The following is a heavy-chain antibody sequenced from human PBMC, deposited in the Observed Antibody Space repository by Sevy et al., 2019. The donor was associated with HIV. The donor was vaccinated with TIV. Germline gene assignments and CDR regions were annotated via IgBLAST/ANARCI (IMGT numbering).Heavy chain of an antibody. CDR1: GFNFDSYT. J-gene: IGHJ5*02. CDR3: ARDRVPAASSAELNWFDP. V-gene: IGHV3-21*01. D-gene: IGHD2-2*01. Sequence: GGSLRLSCAASGFNFDSYTMNWVRQAPGQGLEWVSSISGSSNYIYYADSLKGRFTISRDNSKNTLYLQMNSLRAEDTAVYYCARDRVPAASSAELNWFDPWGQGTLVTVSS. CDR2: ISGSSNYI.